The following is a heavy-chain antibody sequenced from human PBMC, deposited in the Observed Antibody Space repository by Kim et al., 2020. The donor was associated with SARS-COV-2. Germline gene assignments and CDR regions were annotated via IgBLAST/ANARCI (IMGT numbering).Heavy chain of an antibody. Sequence: GGSLRLSCAASGFTFNIAWMSWVRQAPGRGLDWVGRFKSKSIGGTAAYAAPVKGRFTISIDDSKNTLYLQMNSLQTEDTAMYYCTTGSLFISTGAEDYWGQGTLVTVSS. CDR3: TTGSLFISTGAEDY. CDR1: GFTFNIAW. D-gene: IGHD2-2*01. J-gene: IGHJ4*02. CDR2: FKSKSIGGTA. V-gene: IGHV3-15*01.